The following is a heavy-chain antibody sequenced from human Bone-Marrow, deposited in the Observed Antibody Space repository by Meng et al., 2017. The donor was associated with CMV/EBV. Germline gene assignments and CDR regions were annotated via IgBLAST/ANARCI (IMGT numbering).Heavy chain of an antibody. V-gene: IGHV1-46*01. Sequence: ASVKVSCKASGYTFTSYYMHWVQQAPGQGLEWMGIINPSGGSTSYAQKFQGRVTMTRDTSTSTVYMELSSLRSEDTAVYYCASSGDKDYFDYWGQGTLVTVSS. J-gene: IGHJ4*02. D-gene: IGHD1-26*01. CDR3: ASSGDKDYFDY. CDR1: GYTFTSYY. CDR2: INPSGGST.